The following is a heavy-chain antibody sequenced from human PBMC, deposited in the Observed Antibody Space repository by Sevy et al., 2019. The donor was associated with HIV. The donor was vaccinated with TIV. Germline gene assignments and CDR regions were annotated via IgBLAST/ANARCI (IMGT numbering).Heavy chain of an antibody. CDR3: AREVVPAAMNYYYGMDV. V-gene: IGHV3-21*01. CDR1: GFTFSSYS. CDR2: ISSSSSYI. J-gene: IGHJ6*02. Sequence: GGSLRLSCAASGFTFSSYSMNWVRQAPGKGLEWVSSISSSSSYIYYANSMKGRFTISRDNAKNSLYLQMNSLRAEDTAAYYCAREVVPAAMNYYYGMDVWGQGTTVTVSS. D-gene: IGHD2-2*01.